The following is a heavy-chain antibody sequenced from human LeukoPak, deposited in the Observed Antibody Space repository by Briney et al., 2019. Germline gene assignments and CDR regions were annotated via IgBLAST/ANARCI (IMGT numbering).Heavy chain of an antibody. V-gene: IGHV3-7*01. CDR3: ASIFYSIDYIFDY. D-gene: IGHD3-22*01. CDR1: GFTFGSYW. Sequence: GGSLRLSCAASGFTFGSYWMSWVRQAPGKGLEWVANIEQDGSEKYYVDSVKGRFTISRDNAKNSLYLQMNSLRAEDTAVYYCASIFYSIDYIFDYWGQGTLVTVSS. J-gene: IGHJ4*02. CDR2: IEQDGSEK.